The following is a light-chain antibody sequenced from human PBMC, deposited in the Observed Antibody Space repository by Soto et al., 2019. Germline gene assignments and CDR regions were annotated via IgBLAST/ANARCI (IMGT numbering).Light chain of an antibody. CDR2: DAS. Sequence: DIPMTQSPSTLSASVGDRVTITCRASQSISSWLAWYQQKPGKAPKLLIYDASTLENEVPSRFSGSGSGTESTLTINSLQPDDFATYYCQQYTTYWTFGQGTKVEIK. V-gene: IGKV1-5*01. CDR3: QQYTTYWT. CDR1: QSISSW. J-gene: IGKJ1*01.